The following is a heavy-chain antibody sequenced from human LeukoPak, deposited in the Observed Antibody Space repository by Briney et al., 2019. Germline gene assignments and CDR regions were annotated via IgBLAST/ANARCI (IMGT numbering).Heavy chain of an antibody. D-gene: IGHD3-16*01. J-gene: IGHJ5*02. CDR1: GFTFRTYN. Sequence: GGSLRLSCAASGFTFRTYNMNWVRQAPGKGLEWVADINPDGSQKYSVDSVKGRFTISRDNAKNSLFLQMNSLRAEDTAVYYCVRQMIRFWFDPWGQGTQVTVSS. CDR2: INPDGSQK. V-gene: IGHV3-7*01. CDR3: VRQMIRFWFDP.